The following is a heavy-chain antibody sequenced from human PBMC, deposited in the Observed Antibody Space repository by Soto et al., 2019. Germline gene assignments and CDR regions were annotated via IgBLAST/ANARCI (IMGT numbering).Heavy chain of an antibody. CDR1: GGTFTNYA. D-gene: IGHD6-13*01. J-gene: IGHJ4*02. CDR2: IIPIFDRT. V-gene: IGHV1-69*12. CDR3: AREERGGTAAAGGFDY. Sequence: QVQLVQSGAEVKKPGSSVKVSCKVSGGTFTNYAISWVRQAPGQGLEWVGLIIPIFDRTNYAQKFQGRVTISADETTNTAYMELSSLRSDDTAVFYCAREERGGTAAAGGFDYWGQGTLVTVSS.